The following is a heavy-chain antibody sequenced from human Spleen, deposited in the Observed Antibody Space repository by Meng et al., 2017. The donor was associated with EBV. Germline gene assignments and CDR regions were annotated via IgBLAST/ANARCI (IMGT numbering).Heavy chain of an antibody. V-gene: IGHV4-61*01. CDR1: GGSVSSGSYY. CDR2: IYYSGST. D-gene: IGHD1-26*01. J-gene: IGHJ2*01. Sequence: QVQRQESGPGLVKPSETLSLTCTVSGGSVSSGSYYWSWIRQPPGKGLEWIGYIYYSGSTNYNPSLKSRVTISVDTSKNQFSLKLSSVTAADTAVYYCARRQIVGATNQNWYFDLWGRGTLVTVPS. CDR3: ARRQIVGATNQNWYFDL.